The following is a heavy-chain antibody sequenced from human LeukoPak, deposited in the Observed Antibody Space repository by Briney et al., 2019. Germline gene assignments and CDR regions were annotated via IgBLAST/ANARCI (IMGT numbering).Heavy chain of an antibody. CDR3: AREVYSGRSNDYSDAFDI. CDR2: IYYSGST. V-gene: IGHV4-59*01. CDR1: GGSISSYY. D-gene: IGHD1-26*01. Sequence: SETLSLTCTVAGGSISSYYWSWIRQPPGKGLEWIGYIYYSGSTNYNPSLKSRVTISVDTSKNQFSLKLSSVTAADTAVYYCAREVYSGRSNDYSDAFDIWGQGTMVTVSS. J-gene: IGHJ3*02.